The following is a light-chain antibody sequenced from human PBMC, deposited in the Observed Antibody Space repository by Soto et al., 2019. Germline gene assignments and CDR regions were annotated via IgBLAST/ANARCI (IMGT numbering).Light chain of an antibody. J-gene: IGLJ2*01. CDR2: ADA. CDR1: TIGSKS. V-gene: IGLV3-21*02. Sequence: SYELTQPPSVSVAPGQTAMITCGGDTIGSKSVHWYQQKPGQAPVLVVYADADRPSGIPERFSGSNSGNMATLTISRVEVGDEAGYYCQVWDSSSDVVFGGRTKLTVL. CDR3: QVWDSSSDVV.